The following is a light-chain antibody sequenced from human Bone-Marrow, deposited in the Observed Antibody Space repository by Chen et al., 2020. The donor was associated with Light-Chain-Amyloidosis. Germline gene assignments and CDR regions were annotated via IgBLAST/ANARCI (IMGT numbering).Light chain of an antibody. CDR2: NAS. Sequence: DIQMTQSPSALSASVGDRVTITCRSSQSISSWLAWYQQKPGKAPKLLIYNASGLEIGVPSRFSGSGSGTEFTLTITSLQPDDSATYYCQQYNSSPYTFVQGTKLEIK. J-gene: IGKJ2*01. V-gene: IGKV1-5*03. CDR1: QSISSW. CDR3: QQYNSSPYT.